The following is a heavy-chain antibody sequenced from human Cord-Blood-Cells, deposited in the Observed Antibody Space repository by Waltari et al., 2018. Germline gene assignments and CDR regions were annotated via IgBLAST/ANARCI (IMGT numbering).Heavy chain of an antibody. Sequence: EVQLLESGGGLVQPGGSLSPSCAASGFTFSSYAMGWVRQAPGKGLEWVSAISGSGGSTYYADSVKGRFTISRDNSKNTLYLQMNSLRAEDTAVYYCAADSNSYYFDYWGQGTLVTVSS. CDR2: ISGSGGST. V-gene: IGHV3-23*01. CDR3: AADSNSYYFDY. D-gene: IGHD4-4*01. J-gene: IGHJ4*02. CDR1: GFTFSSYA.